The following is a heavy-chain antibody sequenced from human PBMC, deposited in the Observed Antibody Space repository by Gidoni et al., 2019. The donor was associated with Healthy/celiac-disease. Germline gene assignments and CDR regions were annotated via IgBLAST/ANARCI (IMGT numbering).Heavy chain of an antibody. Sequence: EVQLVESGGGLVQPGGSLRLSCAASGFTFSSYWMSWVRQAPGKGLEWVANIKQDGSEKYYVDSVKGRFTISRDNAKNSLYLQMNSLRAEDTAVYYCARSRNGDYGGYYFDYWGQGTLVTVSS. CDR2: IKQDGSEK. D-gene: IGHD4-17*01. J-gene: IGHJ4*02. V-gene: IGHV3-7*01. CDR1: GFTFSSYW. CDR3: ARSRNGDYGGYYFDY.